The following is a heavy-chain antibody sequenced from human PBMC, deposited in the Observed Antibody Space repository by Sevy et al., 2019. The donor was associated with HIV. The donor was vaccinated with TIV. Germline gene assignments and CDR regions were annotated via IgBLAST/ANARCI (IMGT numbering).Heavy chain of an antibody. CDR1: GGSFSGYY. J-gene: IGHJ4*02. V-gene: IGHV4-59*01. D-gene: IGHD3-22*01. Sequence: SETLSLACTVSGGSFSGYYWSWIRQPPGKGLEWIGYMYDSGRTNYNPSLKSRVTISVDTSKKQFSLKLNSVTAADTAVYYCARSLNHYDSSGYQMGFDYWGQGTLVTVSS. CDR2: MYDSGRT. CDR3: ARSLNHYDSSGYQMGFDY.